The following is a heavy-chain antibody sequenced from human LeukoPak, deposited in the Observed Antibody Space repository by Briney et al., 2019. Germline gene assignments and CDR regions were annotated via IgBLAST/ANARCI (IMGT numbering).Heavy chain of an antibody. D-gene: IGHD6-13*01. V-gene: IGHV1-69*05. Sequence: GSSVKVSCKASGGTFSSYAISWVRQAPGQGLEWMGGIIPIFGTANYAQKFQGRVTITTDEYTSTAYMELSSLRSEDTAVYYCARSQIAAESSYWFDPWGQGTLVTVSS. CDR3: ARSQIAAESSYWFDP. CDR1: GGTFSSYA. J-gene: IGHJ5*02. CDR2: IIPIFGTA.